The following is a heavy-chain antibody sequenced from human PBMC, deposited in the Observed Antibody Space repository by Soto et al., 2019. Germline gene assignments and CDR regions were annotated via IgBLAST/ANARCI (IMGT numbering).Heavy chain of an antibody. Sequence: SETMSVTCSVAGGSISSRRYYWGWIRPPPGKGLEWIGSIYYSGSTYYNPSLKSRVTISVDTSKNQFSLKLSSVTAADTAVYYCARHGDSSGWYEMYYFDYWGQGTLVTVSS. D-gene: IGHD6-19*01. CDR3: ARHGDSSGWYEMYYFDY. CDR2: IYYSGST. CDR1: GGSISSRRYY. V-gene: IGHV4-39*01. J-gene: IGHJ4*02.